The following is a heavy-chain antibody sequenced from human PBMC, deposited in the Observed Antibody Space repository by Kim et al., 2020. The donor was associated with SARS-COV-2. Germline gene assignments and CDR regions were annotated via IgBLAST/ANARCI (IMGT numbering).Heavy chain of an antibody. CDR3: ARSYSKGPPRVSYYYGMDV. D-gene: IGHD6-13*01. Sequence: SETLSLTCAVYGGSFSGYYWSWIRQPPGKGLEWIGEINHSGSTNYNPSLKSRVTISVDTSKNQFSLKLSSVTAADTAVYYCARSYSKGPPRVSYYYGMDVWGQGTTVTVSS. V-gene: IGHV4-34*01. CDR2: INHSGST. CDR1: GGSFSGYY. J-gene: IGHJ6*02.